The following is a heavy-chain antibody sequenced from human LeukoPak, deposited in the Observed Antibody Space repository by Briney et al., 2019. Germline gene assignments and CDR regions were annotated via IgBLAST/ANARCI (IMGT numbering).Heavy chain of an antibody. J-gene: IGHJ4*02. CDR2: ISSSSSYI. Sequence: GGSLRLPCAASGFTFSSYSMNWVRQAPGKGLEWVSSISSSSSYIYYADSVKGRFTISRDNAKNSLYLQMNSLRAEDTAVYYCARDPALYSYGLSAQGYWGQGTLVTVSS. D-gene: IGHD5-18*01. CDR3: ARDPALYSYGLSAQGY. CDR1: GFTFSSYS. V-gene: IGHV3-21*01.